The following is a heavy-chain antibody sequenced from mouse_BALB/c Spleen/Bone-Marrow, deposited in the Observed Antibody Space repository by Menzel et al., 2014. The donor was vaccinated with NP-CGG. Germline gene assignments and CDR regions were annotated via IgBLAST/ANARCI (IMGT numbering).Heavy chain of an antibody. CDR1: GYSIXSGYS. V-gene: IGHV3-1*02. D-gene: IGHD1-1*01. Sequence: EVKLVESGPDLVKPSQSLSLPCTVTGYSIXSGYSWHWIRQFPGNKLEWMAYIHNSGVTNFNPSLKSRISISRDTSKNQFFLQLNSVTTEDTATYYCARLDGSKGFDYWGQGTTLTVSS. CDR2: IHNSGVT. CDR3: ARLDGSKGFDY. J-gene: IGHJ2*01.